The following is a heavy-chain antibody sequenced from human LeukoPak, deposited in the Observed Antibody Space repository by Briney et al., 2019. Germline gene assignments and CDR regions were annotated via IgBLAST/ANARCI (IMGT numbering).Heavy chain of an antibody. CDR3: ARGKPHYGSGSYYKSSAYYYMDV. CDR2: INHSGST. D-gene: IGHD3-10*01. Sequence: SETLSLTCAVYGGSSSGYYWSWIRQPPGKGLEWIGEINHSGSTNYNPSLKSRVTISVDTSKNQFSLKLSSVTAADTAVYYCARGKPHYGSGSYYKSSAYYYMDVWGKGTTVTVSS. J-gene: IGHJ6*03. CDR1: GGSSSGYY. V-gene: IGHV4-34*01.